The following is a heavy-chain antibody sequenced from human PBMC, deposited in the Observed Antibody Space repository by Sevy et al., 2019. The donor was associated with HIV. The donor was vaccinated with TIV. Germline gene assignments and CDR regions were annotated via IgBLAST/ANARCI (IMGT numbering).Heavy chain of an antibody. V-gene: IGHV3-21*01. CDR3: ARVVAYCSGGTCFPGYYYGMDV. CDR1: GFTFSSYN. D-gene: IGHD2-15*01. CDR2: ISSSSNYM. Sequence: GGSLRLSCAASGFTFSSYNMNWVHQAPGKGLEWVSSISSSSNYMNYADSVKGRFTISRENAKNSLYLEMNTLRAEDTAVYYCARVVAYCSGGTCFPGYYYGMDVWGQGTTVTVSS. J-gene: IGHJ6*02.